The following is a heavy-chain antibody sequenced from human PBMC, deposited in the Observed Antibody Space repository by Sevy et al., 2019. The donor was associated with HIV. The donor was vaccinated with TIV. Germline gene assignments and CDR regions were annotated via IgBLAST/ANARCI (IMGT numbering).Heavy chain of an antibody. CDR2: INCNGGST. Sequence: GGSLRLSCAASGFTFDDYGMSWVRQAPGKGLEWVSGINCNGGSTGYADSVKGRFTISRDNAKNSLYLQKNSLRAEDTALYYCARGGSPMVRGVIIIHDAFDIWGQGTMVTVSS. CDR3: ARGGSPMVRGVIIIHDAFDI. J-gene: IGHJ3*02. D-gene: IGHD3-10*01. V-gene: IGHV3-20*04. CDR1: GFTFDDYG.